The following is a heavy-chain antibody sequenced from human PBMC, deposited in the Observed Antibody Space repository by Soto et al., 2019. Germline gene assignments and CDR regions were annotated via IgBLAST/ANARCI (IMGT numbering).Heavy chain of an antibody. Sequence: SETLSLTCTVSGGSISSYYCSWMRQPAGKGMEWIGRIHTTDGTNYNPSLKSRVTMSIDTSNNQFSLKLSSLTAADTAVYYCARALSSAAGLYFDFWGQGTLVTVSS. D-gene: IGHD6-13*01. V-gene: IGHV4-4*07. CDR2: IHTTDGT. CDR3: ARALSSAAGLYFDF. J-gene: IGHJ4*02. CDR1: GGSISSYY.